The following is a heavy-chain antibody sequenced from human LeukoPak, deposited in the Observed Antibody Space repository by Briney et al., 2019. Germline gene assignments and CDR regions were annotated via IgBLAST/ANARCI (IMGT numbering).Heavy chain of an antibody. J-gene: IGHJ1*01. Sequence: GASVKVSCKASGYTFTSYYMHWVRQAPGQGLEWMGIINPSGGSTSYAQKLQGRVTMTTDTSTSTAYMELRSLRSDDTAVYYCAGVGYYDSSGYAEYFQHWGQGTLVTVSS. D-gene: IGHD3-22*01. V-gene: IGHV1-46*01. CDR2: INPSGGST. CDR1: GYTFTSYY. CDR3: AGVGYYDSSGYAEYFQH.